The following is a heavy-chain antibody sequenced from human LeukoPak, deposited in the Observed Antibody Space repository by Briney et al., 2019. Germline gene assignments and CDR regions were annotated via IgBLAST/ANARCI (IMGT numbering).Heavy chain of an antibody. Sequence: SETLSLTCAVYGGSFSGYYWSWIRQPPGKGLERIGEINHSGSTNYNPSLNSRVTISEDTSKNQFYLNLSSVTAADTAVYYCARRYYYNLGSFPFDFWGQGTLVTVSS. D-gene: IGHD3-10*01. CDR1: GGSFSGYY. CDR2: INHSGST. V-gene: IGHV4-34*01. J-gene: IGHJ4*02. CDR3: ARRYYYNLGSFPFDF.